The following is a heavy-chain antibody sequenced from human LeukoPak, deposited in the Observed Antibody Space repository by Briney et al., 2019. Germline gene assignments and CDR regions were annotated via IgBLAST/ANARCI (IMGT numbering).Heavy chain of an antibody. D-gene: IGHD3-9*01. Sequence: PGGSLRLSCAASGFTFSSYWMSWVRQAPGKGLVWVATIKNDGSEKNYVDSVKGRFTISRDNAKNSLYLQMSGLRVEDTAVYFCATADWFSFDFWGQGTLVTVSS. CDR3: ATADWFSFDF. CDR2: IKNDGSEK. CDR1: GFTFSSYW. V-gene: IGHV3-7*04. J-gene: IGHJ4*02.